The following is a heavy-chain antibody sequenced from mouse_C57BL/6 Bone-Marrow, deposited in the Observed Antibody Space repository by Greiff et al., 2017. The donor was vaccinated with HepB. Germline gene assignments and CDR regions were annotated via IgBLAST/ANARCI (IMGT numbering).Heavy chain of an antibody. Sequence: VQLQQSGAELVRPGASVKLSCTASGFNIKDYYMHWVKQRPEQGLEWIGRIDPEDGDTEYAPKFQGKATMTADPSSNTAYLQLSSLTSEDTAVYYCTTNRNRGYAMDYWGQGTSVTVSS. V-gene: IGHV14-1*01. CDR1: GFNIKDYY. CDR3: TTNRNRGYAMDY. CDR2: IDPEDGDT. J-gene: IGHJ4*01.